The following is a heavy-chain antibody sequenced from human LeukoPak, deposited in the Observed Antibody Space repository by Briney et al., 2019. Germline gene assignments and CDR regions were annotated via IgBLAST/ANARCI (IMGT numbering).Heavy chain of an antibody. CDR2: ITSSGTYI. Sequence: GGSLRPSCAASGFILRSYNMNWVRQAPGKGLEWVSSITSSGTYIFYADSVKGRFTISRDNAKNSLYLQMNSLRAEDTAVYYCATYSGTYRENWGQGTLVTVSS. J-gene: IGHJ4*02. CDR3: ATYSGTYREN. V-gene: IGHV3-21*01. CDR1: GFILRSYN. D-gene: IGHD1-26*01.